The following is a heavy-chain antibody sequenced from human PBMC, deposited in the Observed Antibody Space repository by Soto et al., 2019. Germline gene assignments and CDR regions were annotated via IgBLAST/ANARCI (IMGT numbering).Heavy chain of an antibody. CDR2: TYYRSKWYN. CDR1: GDSVSSNSAA. CDR3: ARTYSSNWYGRGVYFHH. J-gene: IGHJ1*01. V-gene: IGHV6-1*01. D-gene: IGHD6-13*01. Sequence: QTLSLTCAISGDSVSSNSAAWNWIRQSPSRGLEWLGRTYYRSKWYNDYAVSVKSRITINPDTSKNQFSLQLNSVTPEDTAVYYCARTYSSNWYGRGVYFHHWGQGTLVSVSS.